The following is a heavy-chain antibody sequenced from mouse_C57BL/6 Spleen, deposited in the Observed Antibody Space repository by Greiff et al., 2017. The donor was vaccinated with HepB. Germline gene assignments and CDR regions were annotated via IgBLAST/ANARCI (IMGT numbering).Heavy chain of an antibody. J-gene: IGHJ1*03. CDR2: INPNNGGT. CDR1: GYTFTDYN. Sequence: VQLQQSGPELVKPGASVKMSCKASGYTFTDYNMHWVKQSHGKSLEWIGYINPNNGGTSYNQKFKGKATLTVNKSSSTAYMELRSLTSEDSAVYYCATGYYGSSYHWNFDVWGTGTTVTVSS. D-gene: IGHD1-1*01. V-gene: IGHV1-22*01. CDR3: ATGYYGSSYHWNFDV.